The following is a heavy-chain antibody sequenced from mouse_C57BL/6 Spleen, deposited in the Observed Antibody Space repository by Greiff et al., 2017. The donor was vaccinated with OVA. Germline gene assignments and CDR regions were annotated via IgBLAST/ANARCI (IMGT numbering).Heavy chain of an antibody. CDR1: GFTFSSYA. D-gene: IGHD1-1*01. Sequence: EVHLVESGEGLVKPGGSLKLSCAASGFTFSSYAMSWVRQTPEKRLEWVAYISSGGDYIYYADTVKGRFTISRDNARNTLYRQMSSLKSEDTAMYYCTRDPSTVVATLWYFDVWGTGTTVTVAS. CDR2: ISSGGDYI. CDR3: TRDPSTVVATLWYFDV. J-gene: IGHJ1*03. V-gene: IGHV5-9-1*02.